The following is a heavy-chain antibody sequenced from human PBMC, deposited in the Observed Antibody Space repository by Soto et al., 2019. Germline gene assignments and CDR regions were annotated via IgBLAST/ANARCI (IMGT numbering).Heavy chain of an antibody. V-gene: IGHV3-33*01. CDR2: IWYDGSNK. D-gene: IGHD6-13*01. Sequence: QVQLVESGGGVVQPGRSLRLSCAASGFTFGSYGMHWVRQAPGKGLEWVAVIWYDGSNKYYADSVKGRFTISRDNSKNTLYLQMNSLRAEDTAVYYCAREWGGYSSHVGYYYGMDVWGQGTTVTVSS. J-gene: IGHJ6*02. CDR3: AREWGGYSSHVGYYYGMDV. CDR1: GFTFGSYG.